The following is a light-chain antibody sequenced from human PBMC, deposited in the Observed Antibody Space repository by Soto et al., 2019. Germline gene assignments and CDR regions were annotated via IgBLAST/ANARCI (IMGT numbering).Light chain of an antibody. CDR2: AAS. J-gene: IGKJ5*01. Sequence: DIRMTQSPSSVSASVGDRVTITCRASQVIATWLAWYQQKPGKAPNLLIYAASNLQSGVPSRFSGSGSVTEFTLTISSRQPEDFATYYCQQSHAFPVTFGPGTRLDI. CDR1: QVIATW. V-gene: IGKV1-12*01. CDR3: QQSHAFPVT.